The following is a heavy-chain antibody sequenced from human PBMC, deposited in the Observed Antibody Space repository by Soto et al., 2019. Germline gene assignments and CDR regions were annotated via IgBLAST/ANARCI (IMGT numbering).Heavy chain of an antibody. CDR3: ASGGGYCSATSCNDDYYYYYMDV. J-gene: IGHJ6*03. V-gene: IGHV3-48*01. CDR2: ISSRSTSI. CDR1: GFTFSYYT. D-gene: IGHD2-2*01. Sequence: GGSLRLSCAASGFTFSYYTMNWVRQAPGKGLEWVSHISSRSTSIYYADSVKGRFTISRDNAKHSLYLQMTSLRAEDTAVYYCASGGGYCSATSCNDDYYYYYMDVWGKGTTVTVSS.